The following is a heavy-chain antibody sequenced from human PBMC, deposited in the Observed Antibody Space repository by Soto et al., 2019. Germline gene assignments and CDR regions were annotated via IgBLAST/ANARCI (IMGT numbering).Heavy chain of an antibody. CDR3: ARLLDYEYYFDY. CDR2: TYYRSKWYN. Sequence: SETLSLTCAISGDSVSSSSAAWNWIRQSPSRGLEWLGRTYYRSKWYNDYAVSVKSRITINPDTSKNQFSLQLNSVTPEDTAVYYCARLLDYEYYFDYWGQGTLVTVSS. V-gene: IGHV6-1*01. D-gene: IGHD3-22*01. J-gene: IGHJ4*02. CDR1: GDSVSSSSAA.